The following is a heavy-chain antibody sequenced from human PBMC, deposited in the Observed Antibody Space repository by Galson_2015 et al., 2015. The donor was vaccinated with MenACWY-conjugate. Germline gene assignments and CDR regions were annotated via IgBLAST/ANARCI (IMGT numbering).Heavy chain of an antibody. V-gene: IGHV1-3*01. Sequence: SVKVSCKASEYTFTSFAVHWVRQAPGQGLEWMGWINAGTGNTEYSQKFQGRLTVTGDTSAKTAYMELSSLNSEDTAVYYCARSPRTYDPGRYSFHHWGQGTLVTVSS. CDR2: INAGTGNT. CDR1: EYTFTSFA. D-gene: IGHD3-10*01. CDR3: ARSPRTYDPGRYSFHH. J-gene: IGHJ1*01.